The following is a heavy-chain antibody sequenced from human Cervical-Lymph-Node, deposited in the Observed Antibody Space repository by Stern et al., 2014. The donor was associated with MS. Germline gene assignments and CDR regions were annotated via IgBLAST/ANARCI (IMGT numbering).Heavy chain of an antibody. V-gene: IGHV4-30-2*01. D-gene: IGHD3-10*01. Sequence: VQLVESGSGLVKPSQTLSLTCAVSGGSISSGGYSWSWLRQPPGKGLEWIGYIYHSGSTYYNPSLKSRVTISVDSSKNQFSLKLSSVTAADTAVYYCASGVRGYYASGEDYYGLEVWGQGTTVTVSS. CDR2: IYHSGST. CDR3: ASGVRGYYASGEDYYGLEV. J-gene: IGHJ6*02. CDR1: GGSISSGGYS.